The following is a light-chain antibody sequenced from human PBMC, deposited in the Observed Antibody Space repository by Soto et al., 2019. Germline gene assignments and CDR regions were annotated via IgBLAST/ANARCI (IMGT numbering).Light chain of an antibody. CDR3: QQLNSYSHNT. CDR2: AAS. J-gene: IGKJ2*01. V-gene: IGKV1-9*01. CDR1: QGISSY. Sequence: DIQLTQSPSFLSASVGDRVTITCRASQGISSYLAWYQQKPGKAPKLLIYAASTLQSGVPSRFSGSGSGTEFTLTISSLQPEDFATYYCQQLNSYSHNTFGQGTKLEIK.